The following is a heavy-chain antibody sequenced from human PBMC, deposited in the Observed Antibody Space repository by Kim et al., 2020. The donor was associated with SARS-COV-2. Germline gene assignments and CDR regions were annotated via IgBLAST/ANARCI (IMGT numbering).Heavy chain of an antibody. CDR3: ASSTGYYGSGSYYRKDLNDY. CDR2: IYYSGST. CDR1: GGSISSSSYY. J-gene: IGHJ4*02. V-gene: IGHV4-39*01. Sequence: SETLSLTCTVSGGSISSSSYYWGCIRQPPGKGLEWIGSIYYSGSTYYNPSLKSRVTISVDTSKNQFSLKLSSVTAADTAVYYCASSTGYYGSGSYYRKDLNDYWGQGTLVTVSS. D-gene: IGHD3-10*01.